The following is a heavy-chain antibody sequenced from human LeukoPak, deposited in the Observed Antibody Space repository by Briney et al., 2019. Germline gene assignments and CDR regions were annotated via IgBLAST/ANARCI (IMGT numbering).Heavy chain of an antibody. CDR3: VREAGYCAPVCVKTNWFDP. V-gene: IGHV3-23*01. J-gene: IGHJ5*02. D-gene: IGHD2-15*01. CDR1: GFPFSSHA. Sequence: TGGSLRLSCAASGFPFSSHAMSWVRQPPGKGLEWVAAISNGKTYYADSVRGRFAISRDDSTNTVYHHMNSLRDEDTALYHCVREAGYCAPVCVKTNWFDPWGQGTLVTVSS. CDR2: ISNGKT.